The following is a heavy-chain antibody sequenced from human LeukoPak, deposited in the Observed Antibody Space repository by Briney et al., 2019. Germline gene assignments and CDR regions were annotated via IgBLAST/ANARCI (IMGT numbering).Heavy chain of an antibody. CDR1: GGSFSGYY. Sequence: PSETLSLTCAVYGGSFSGYYWSWIRQPPGKGLEWIGYIYYSGSTNYNPSLKSRVTISVDTSKNQFSLKLSSVTAADTAVYYCARDKDTAMGDGAFDIWGQGTMVTVSS. J-gene: IGHJ3*02. D-gene: IGHD5-18*01. CDR2: IYYSGST. CDR3: ARDKDTAMGDGAFDI. V-gene: IGHV4-59*01.